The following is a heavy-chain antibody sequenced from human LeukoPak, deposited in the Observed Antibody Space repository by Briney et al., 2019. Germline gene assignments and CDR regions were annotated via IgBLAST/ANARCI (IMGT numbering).Heavy chain of an antibody. CDR2: IYYSGST. CDR3: ARLVEVVAANYYYYRDV. Sequence: SETLSLTCTVSGGSMSSYYWSWIRQTPGKGLEWIGYIYYSGSTNYNPSLKSRVTISVDTSKNQFSLKLSSVTAADTAVYYCARLVEVVAANYYYYRDVWGKGTTVTVSS. D-gene: IGHD2-15*01. V-gene: IGHV4-59*08. J-gene: IGHJ6*03. CDR1: GGSMSSYY.